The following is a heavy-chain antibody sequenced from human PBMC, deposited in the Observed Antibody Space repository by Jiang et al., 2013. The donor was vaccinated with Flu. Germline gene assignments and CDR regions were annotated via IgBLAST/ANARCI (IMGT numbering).Heavy chain of an antibody. V-gene: IGHV4-59*08. Sequence: LLKPSETLSLTCTVSGGSISRYYWSWIRQPPGKGLEWVGYIYYSGTTKYNPSLKSRVTISVDTSKNQFSLKLSSVTAADTAVYYCGRLGARGWQPPDYWGQGTLVTVSS. J-gene: IGHJ4*02. CDR2: IYYSGTT. CDR3: GRLGARGWQPPDY. D-gene: IGHD4/OR15-4a*01. CDR1: GGSISRYY.